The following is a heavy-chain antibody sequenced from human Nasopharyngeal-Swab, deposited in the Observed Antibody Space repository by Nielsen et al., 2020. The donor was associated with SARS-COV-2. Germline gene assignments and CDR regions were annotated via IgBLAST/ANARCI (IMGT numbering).Heavy chain of an antibody. J-gene: IGHJ4*02. V-gene: IGHV3-7*01. CDR3: ARDGLRFLEWLAHDY. D-gene: IGHD3-3*01. CDR2: IKQDGSEK. Sequence: GESLKISCAASGFTFSSYWMSWVRQAPGKGLEWVANIKQDGSEKYYVDSVKGRFTISRDNAKNSLYLQMNSLRAEDTAMYYCARDGLRFLEWLAHDYWGQGTLVTVSS. CDR1: GFTFSSYW.